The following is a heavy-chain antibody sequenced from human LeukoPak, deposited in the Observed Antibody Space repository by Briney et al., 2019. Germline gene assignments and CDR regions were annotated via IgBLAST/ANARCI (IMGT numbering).Heavy chain of an antibody. CDR1: GGTFSSYA. J-gene: IGHJ4*02. CDR3: ARDRGFWSGYSRNYFDY. V-gene: IGHV1-69*05. Sequence: LVKVSCKASGGTFSSYAISWVRQAPGQGLEWMGGIIPIFGTANYAQKFQGRVTITTDESTSTAYMELSSLRPEDTAVYYCARDRGFWSGYSRNYFDYWGQGTLVTVSS. D-gene: IGHD3-3*01. CDR2: IIPIFGTA.